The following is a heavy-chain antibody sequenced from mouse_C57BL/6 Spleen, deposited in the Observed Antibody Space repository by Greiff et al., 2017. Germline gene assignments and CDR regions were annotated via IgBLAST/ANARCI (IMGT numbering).Heavy chain of an antibody. CDR3: ARENLHPLHY. V-gene: IGHV1-22*01. CDR1: GYTFTDYN. D-gene: IGHD6-1*01. CDR2: INPNNGGT. J-gene: IGHJ2*01. Sequence: VQLQQSGPELVKPGASVKMSCKASGYTFTDYNMHWVKQSHGKSLEWIGYINPNNGGTSYNQKFKGKATLTVNKSSSTAYMELRSLTSEASAVYYCARENLHPLHYWGQGTTLTVSS.